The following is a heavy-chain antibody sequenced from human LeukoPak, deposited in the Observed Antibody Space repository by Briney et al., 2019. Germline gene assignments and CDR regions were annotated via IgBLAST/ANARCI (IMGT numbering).Heavy chain of an antibody. J-gene: IGHJ3*02. V-gene: IGHV1-18*01. D-gene: IGHD1-7*01. CDR3: ARDGTTHAFDM. CDR2: ISTYNGNT. CDR1: VYTFTSYG. Sequence: GASVKVSCKASVYTFTSYGITWVRLAPGQGLEWMGWISTYNGNTNYAQKFQGRVTMTTDTSTSTAYMELRSLRSDDTAVFYCARDGTTHAFDMWGQGTMVTVSS.